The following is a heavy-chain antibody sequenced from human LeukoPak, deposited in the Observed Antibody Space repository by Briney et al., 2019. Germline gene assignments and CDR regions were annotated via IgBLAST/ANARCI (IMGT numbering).Heavy chain of an antibody. CDR2: IKQDGSEK. V-gene: IGHV3-7*01. CDR1: GFTFSDHY. D-gene: IGHD6-19*01. CDR3: ARGGQWLVS. Sequence: GGSLRLSCAASGFTFSDHYMTWIRQAPGKGLEWVANIKQDGSEKYYVDSVKGRFTISRDNAKNSLYLQMNSLRAEDTAVYYCARGGQWLVSWGQGTLVTVSS. J-gene: IGHJ4*02.